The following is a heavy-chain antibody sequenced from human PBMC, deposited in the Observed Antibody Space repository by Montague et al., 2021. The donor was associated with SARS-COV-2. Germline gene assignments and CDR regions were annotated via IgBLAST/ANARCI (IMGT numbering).Heavy chain of an antibody. D-gene: IGHD3-22*01. CDR2: INHSGSI. Sequence: SETLSLTCAVYGGFFSGYYWSWIRQPPGKGLEWIGEINHSGSINYNPSLKSRVTISVDTSKNQFSLKLSSVTAADTAVYYCARVPDYYDSSGYYFDAFDIWGQGTMVTVSS. V-gene: IGHV4-34*01. CDR3: ARVPDYYDSSGYYFDAFDI. J-gene: IGHJ3*02. CDR1: GGFFSGYY.